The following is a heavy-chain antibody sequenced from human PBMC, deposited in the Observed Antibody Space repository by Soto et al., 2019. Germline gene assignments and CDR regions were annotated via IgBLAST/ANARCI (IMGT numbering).Heavy chain of an antibody. CDR1: GFTFSNAW. CDR3: TTGEGRYDFWGGYSFDP. CDR2: IKSKTDGGTT. Sequence: GGSLRLSCAASGFTFSNAWMSWVRQAPGKGLEWVGRIKSKTDGGTTDYAAPVKGRFTSSRDDSKSTLYLQMNSLKTEDTAVYYCTTGEGRYDFWGGYSFDPWGQGTLVTVSS. V-gene: IGHV3-15*01. J-gene: IGHJ5*02. D-gene: IGHD3-3*01.